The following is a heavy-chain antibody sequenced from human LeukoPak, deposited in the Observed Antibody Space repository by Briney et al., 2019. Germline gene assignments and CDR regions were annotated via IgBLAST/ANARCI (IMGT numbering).Heavy chain of an antibody. V-gene: IGHV4-30-4*01. Sequence: SQTLSLTCTVSGGSISSGDYYWSWIRQPPGKGLEWIGYIYYSGSTYYNPSLKSRVTISVDTSKNQFSLKLSSVTAADTAVYYCAREFRSYSTGTTWGGWDYWGQGTLVTVSS. CDR3: AREFRSYSTGTTWGGWDY. J-gene: IGHJ4*02. CDR1: GGSISSGDYY. CDR2: IYYSGST. D-gene: IGHD1-1*01.